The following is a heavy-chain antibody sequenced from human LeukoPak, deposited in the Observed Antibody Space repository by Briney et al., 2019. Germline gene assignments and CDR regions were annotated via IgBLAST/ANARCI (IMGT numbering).Heavy chain of an antibody. CDR1: GGSISSSSYY. CDR3: ARLSGGYEIFDY. J-gene: IGHJ4*02. CDR2: IYYSGST. Sequence: PSETLSLTCTVSGGSISSSSYYWGWIRQPPGKGLEWIGSIYYSGSTYYNPSLKSRVTISVDTSKNQFSLKLSSVTAADTAVYYCARLSGGYEIFDYWGQGTLVTVSS. V-gene: IGHV4-39*07. D-gene: IGHD5-12*01.